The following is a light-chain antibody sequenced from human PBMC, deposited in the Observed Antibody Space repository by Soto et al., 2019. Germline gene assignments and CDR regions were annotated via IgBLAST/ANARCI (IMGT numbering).Light chain of an antibody. CDR3: QQSYSTPIT. V-gene: IGKV1-39*01. CDR1: QSISSY. CDR2: AAS. J-gene: IGKJ5*01. Sequence: DIQMTQAPSSLSGSVGDRVSITWGASQSISSYLNWYQQKPGKAPKLLIYAASSLQSGVPSRFSGSGSGTDFTLTISSLQPEDFATYYCQQSYSTPITFGQGTRLEIK.